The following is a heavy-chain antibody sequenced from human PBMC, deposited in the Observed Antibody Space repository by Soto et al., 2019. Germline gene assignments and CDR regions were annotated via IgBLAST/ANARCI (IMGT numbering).Heavy chain of an antibody. J-gene: IGHJ4*02. Sequence: EVQLVESGGGLVQPGGSLRLSCAASGFTFSSYSMNWVRQAPGKGLEWVSYISSSSSTIYYADSVKGRFTISRDNAKNSVYRQGNGRGEEAGVVCYWGGGGEGGAADSWGQGPLVTVSS. D-gene: IGHD3-16*01. CDR2: ISSSSSTI. V-gene: IGHV3-48*02. CDR1: GFTFSSYS. CDR3: GGGGEGGAADS.